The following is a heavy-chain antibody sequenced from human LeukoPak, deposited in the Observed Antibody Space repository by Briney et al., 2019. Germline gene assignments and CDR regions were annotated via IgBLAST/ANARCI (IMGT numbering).Heavy chain of an antibody. CDR2: ISGYNGKT. CDR3: ARSGGGDFPGDWYFDL. CDR1: GYTFNTYG. Sequence: ASVKVSCKASGYTFNTYGITWVRQAPGQGLEWMGWISGYNGKTKYAQKLQDRVTMTTDTSTTTAYMELRSLTSDDTAVYYCARSGGGDFPGDWYFDLWGRGTLVTVSS. V-gene: IGHV1-18*01. J-gene: IGHJ2*01. D-gene: IGHD2-21*02.